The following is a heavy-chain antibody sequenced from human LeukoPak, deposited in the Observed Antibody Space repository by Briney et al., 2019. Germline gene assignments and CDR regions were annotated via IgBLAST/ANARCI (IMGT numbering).Heavy chain of an antibody. V-gene: IGHV3-15*01. CDR2: IKSKTDGGTT. J-gene: IGHJ4*02. D-gene: IGHD2-2*01. CDR3: STHPFRNYAC. CDR1: GFTFSNAW. Sequence: GGSLRLSCAASGFTFSNAWMNWVRQAPGKGLEWVGRIKSKTDGGTTDYAAPVQGRFTISRDDSKTTLYLEMNSLKTEDTAIYYCSTHPFRNYACWGQGTLVTVSS.